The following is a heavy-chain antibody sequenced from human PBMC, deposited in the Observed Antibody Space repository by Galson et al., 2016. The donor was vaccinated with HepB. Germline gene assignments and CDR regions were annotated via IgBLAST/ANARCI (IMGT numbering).Heavy chain of an antibody. CDR2: IHPSGIT. J-gene: IGHJ6*02. CDR3: VRANSYGRTGHLRLDG. V-gene: IGHV4-38-2*02. D-gene: IGHD5-18*01. CDR1: GYTIREVYF. Sequence: SETLSLTCTVSGYTIREVYFWGWIRQAPGKGLEWIGDIHPSGITSRNPSLSSRATISLDTSRNQFSLKLNSVTAADTAVYYCVRANSYGRTGHLRLDGWGQGTTVTVSS.